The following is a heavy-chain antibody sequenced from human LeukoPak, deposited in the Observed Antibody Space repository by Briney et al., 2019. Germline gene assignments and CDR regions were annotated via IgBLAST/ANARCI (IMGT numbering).Heavy chain of an antibody. V-gene: IGHV3-23*01. D-gene: IGHD4-23*01. CDR3: AKDPLSLPNLRWDDY. CDR1: GFTFSSYA. CDR2: ISGSGGST. Sequence: PGGSLILSCAASGFTFSSYAMSWVRQAPGKGLEWVSAISGSGGSTYYADSVKGRFTISRDNSKNTLYLQMNSLRAEDTAVYYCAKDPLSLPNLRWDDYWGQGTLVTVSS. J-gene: IGHJ4*02.